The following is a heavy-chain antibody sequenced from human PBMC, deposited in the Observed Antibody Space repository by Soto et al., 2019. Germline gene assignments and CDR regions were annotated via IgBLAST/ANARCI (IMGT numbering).Heavy chain of an antibody. CDR3: ARHPSYCSSTSCYSPYYYYGMDV. V-gene: IGHV4-34*01. J-gene: IGHJ6*02. CDR2: INHSGST. Sequence: QVQLQQWGAGLLKPSETLSLTCAVYGGSFSGYYWSWIRQPPGKGLEWIGEINHSGSTNYNPSLKSRVTISVDTPKNQFSLKLSSVTAADTALYYCARHPSYCSSTSCYSPYYYYGMDVWGQGTTVTVSS. CDR1: GGSFSGYY. D-gene: IGHD2-2*02.